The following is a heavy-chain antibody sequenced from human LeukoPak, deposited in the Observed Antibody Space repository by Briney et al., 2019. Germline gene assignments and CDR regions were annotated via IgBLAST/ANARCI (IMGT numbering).Heavy chain of an antibody. J-gene: IGHJ4*02. CDR3: ARDRFCSGGNCNSGGMDY. CDR1: EFSFSTYA. D-gene: IGHD2-15*01. CDR2: ISHGGSRQ. Sequence: PGGSLRLSCLASEFSFSTYAMHWVRQAPGKGLEWVAVISHGGSRQYYADSVKGRFTISRDNSKKTLYLQMNSLRDTAVYYCARDRFCSGGNCNSGGMDYWGQGTLVTVSS. V-gene: IGHV3-30*04.